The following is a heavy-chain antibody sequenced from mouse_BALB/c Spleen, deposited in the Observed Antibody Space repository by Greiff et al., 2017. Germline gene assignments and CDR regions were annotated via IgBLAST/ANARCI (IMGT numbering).Heavy chain of an antibody. V-gene: IGHV6-6*02. Sequence: EVNLVESGGGLVQPGGSMKLSCVASGFTFSNYWMNWVRQSPEKGLEWVAEIRLKSNNYATHYAESVKGRFTISRDDSKSSVYLQMNNLRAEDTGIYYCTTARDWFAYWGQGTLVTVSA. CDR1: GFTFSNYW. CDR3: TTARDWFAY. CDR2: IRLKSNNYAT. D-gene: IGHD3-2*01. J-gene: IGHJ3*01.